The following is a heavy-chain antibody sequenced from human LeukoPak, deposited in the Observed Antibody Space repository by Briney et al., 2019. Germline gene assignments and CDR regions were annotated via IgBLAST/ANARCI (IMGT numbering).Heavy chain of an antibody. CDR1: GFTFSNYA. Sequence: GGSLRLSCAASGFTFSNYAIQWVRQAPGKGLEYVSAISSNGGSKYYANSVRGRFTISRDNSKNTLYLQMGSLRAEDMAVYYCAREINGGSLDCWGQGTLVTVSS. CDR2: ISSNGGSK. V-gene: IGHV3-64*01. D-gene: IGHD2-15*01. CDR3: AREINGGSLDC. J-gene: IGHJ4*02.